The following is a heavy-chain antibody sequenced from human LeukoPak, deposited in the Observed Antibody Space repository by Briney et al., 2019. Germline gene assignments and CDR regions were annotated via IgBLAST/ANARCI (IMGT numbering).Heavy chain of an antibody. J-gene: IGHJ4*02. CDR1: GDSISRSTYY. V-gene: IGHV4-39*02. CDR3: ARSSGTGTFSY. D-gene: IGHD6-25*01. CDR2: VYYGRSP. Sequence: SETLSLTCTVSGDSISRSTYYWAWIRQPPGTGLEWIGSVYYGRSPYFNPSLESRATISVDTSKNHFSLKMSSVTAADTAVYHCARSSGTGTFSYWGQGTLVTVSS.